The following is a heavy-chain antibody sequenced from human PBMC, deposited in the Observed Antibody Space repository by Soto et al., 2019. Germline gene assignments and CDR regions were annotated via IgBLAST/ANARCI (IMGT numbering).Heavy chain of an antibody. CDR2: ISSSSSTI. CDR1: GFTFSSYS. D-gene: IGHD2-2*03. V-gene: IGHV3-48*02. Sequence: EVQLVESGGGLVQPGGSLRLSCAASGFTFSSYSMNWVRQAPGKGLEWVSYISSSSSTIYYADSVKGRFTISRDNVKNSLYLQMNSLRDEDTAVYYCASGYCSSTSCPEYFQHWGQGTLVTVSS. CDR3: ASGYCSSTSCPEYFQH. J-gene: IGHJ1*01.